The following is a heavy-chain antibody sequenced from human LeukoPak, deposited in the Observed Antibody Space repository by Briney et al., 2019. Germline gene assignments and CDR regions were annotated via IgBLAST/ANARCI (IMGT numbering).Heavy chain of an antibody. CDR1: GFTFNGYA. CDR2: ISWNSGSI. D-gene: IGHD2-21*02. Sequence: GGSLRLSCAASGFTFNGYAMHWVRQAPGKGLEWVSGISWNSGSIGCADSVKGRFTISRDNAKNSLYLQMNSLRAEDTALYYCVKSGGYATAIRYFDLWGRGTLVTVSS. V-gene: IGHV3-9*01. CDR3: VKSGGYATAIRYFDL. J-gene: IGHJ2*01.